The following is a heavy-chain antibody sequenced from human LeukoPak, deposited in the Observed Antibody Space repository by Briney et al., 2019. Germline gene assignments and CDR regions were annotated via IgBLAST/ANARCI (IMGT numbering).Heavy chain of an antibody. J-gene: IGHJ5*02. V-gene: IGHV1-2*02. D-gene: IGHD6-19*01. Sequence: GASVKVSCKASGYTSTGYYMHWVRQAPGQGLEWMGWINPNSGGTNYAQKFRGRVTMTRDTSISTAYMELSRLRSDDTAVYYCARDEGGIAVAGTFSWFDPWGQGTLVTVSS. CDR3: ARDEGGIAVAGTFSWFDP. CDR2: INPNSGGT. CDR1: GYTSTGYY.